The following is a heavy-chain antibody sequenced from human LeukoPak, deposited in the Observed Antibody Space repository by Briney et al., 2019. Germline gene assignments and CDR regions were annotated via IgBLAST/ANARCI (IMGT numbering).Heavy chain of an antibody. CDR2: MKPNTGGT. D-gene: IGHD3-22*01. Sequence: ASVKVSCKASGYSFNTYYMNWVRQAPGQGLEWMGWMKPNTGGTKYAEKFQGRVTMTRDTSISTAYMELNGLRSDDTAVYYCARGPGTRIVVSNEYFHHWGQCTLVTVSS. CDR1: GYSFNTYY. CDR3: ARGPGTRIVVSNEYFHH. J-gene: IGHJ1*01. V-gene: IGHV1-2*02.